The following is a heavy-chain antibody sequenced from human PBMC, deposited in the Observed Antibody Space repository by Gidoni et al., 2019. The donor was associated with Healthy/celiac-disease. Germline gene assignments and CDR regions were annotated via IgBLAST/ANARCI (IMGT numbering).Heavy chain of an antibody. CDR3: ARAYIVVVPGHYYYYGMDV. V-gene: IGHV1-69*01. CDR1: GGPFSSYA. J-gene: IGHJ6*02. CDR2: IIPIFGTA. Sequence: QVQLVQSGAEVKKPASSVKVSCKAYGGPFSSYAISGVRQAPGQGLEWMGGIIPIFGTANYAQKFQGRVTITADESTSTAYMELSSLRSEDTAVYYCARAYIVVVPGHYYYYGMDVWGQGTTVTVSS. D-gene: IGHD2-2*01.